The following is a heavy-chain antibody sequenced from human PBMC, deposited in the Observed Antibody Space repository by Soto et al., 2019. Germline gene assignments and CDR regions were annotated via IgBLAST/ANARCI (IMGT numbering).Heavy chain of an antibody. CDR1: GFTFSNYG. D-gene: IGHD4-4*01. Sequence: QVQLVESGGGVVQFGRSLRLSCAASGFTFSNYGMHWVRQAPGKGLEWVAVISSDGSEKYYGDTVKGLFTISRDSSKNTLYLQMNGLRAEDTAVYYCAKEVTGSNYGHWGQGTMVTVSA. J-gene: IGHJ4*02. V-gene: IGHV3-30*18. CDR3: AKEVTGSNYGH. CDR2: ISSDGSEK.